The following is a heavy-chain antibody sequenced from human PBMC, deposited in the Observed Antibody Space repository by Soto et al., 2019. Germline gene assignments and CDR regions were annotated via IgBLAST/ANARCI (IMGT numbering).Heavy chain of an antibody. Sequence: SETLSLTCSVSGDSINNYYWSWIRQPPGKGLEWIGFVHYTGSANYNPSLKSRVTISVGTSKKQFSLRLSSVTAADSGVYYCAREGASRFRGFDDWGQGTLVTVSS. CDR2: VHYTGSA. J-gene: IGHJ4*02. CDR3: AREGASRFRGFDD. V-gene: IGHV4-59*01. D-gene: IGHD2-2*01. CDR1: GDSINNYY.